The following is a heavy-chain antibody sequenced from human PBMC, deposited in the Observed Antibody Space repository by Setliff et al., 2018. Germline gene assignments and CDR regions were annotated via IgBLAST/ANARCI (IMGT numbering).Heavy chain of an antibody. J-gene: IGHJ4*02. CDR2: VFYNGAA. CDR1: GDSISDAS. Sequence: ETLSLTCTVSGDSISDASIMAWIRQPPGKGLEFIGYVFYNGAAKYDPSLKSRVTMSVDTSKTQFSLKLNSMTTADTAVYYCARGGTYRYFDYWGQEALVTVSS. V-gene: IGHV4-59*01. CDR3: ARGGTYRYFDY.